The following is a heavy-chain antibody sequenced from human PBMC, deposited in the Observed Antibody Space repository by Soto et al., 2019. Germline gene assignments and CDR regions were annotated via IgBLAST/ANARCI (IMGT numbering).Heavy chain of an antibody. CDR2: ISAYNGNT. CDR1: GYTFTSYG. D-gene: IGHD3-3*01. Sequence: ASVKVSCKASGYTFTSYGISWVRQAPGQGLEWMGWISAYNGNTNYAQKLQGRVTMTTDTSTSTAYMELRSLRSDDTAVYYCARDLSPSDDFWSGYHQLSLDPWGQGTLVTVSS. CDR3: ARDLSPSDDFWSGYHQLSLDP. V-gene: IGHV1-18*01. J-gene: IGHJ5*02.